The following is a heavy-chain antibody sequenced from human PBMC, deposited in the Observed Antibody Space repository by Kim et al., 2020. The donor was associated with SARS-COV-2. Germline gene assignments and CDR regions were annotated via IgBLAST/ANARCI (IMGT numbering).Heavy chain of an antibody. CDR2: IYYSGST. Sequence: SETLSLTCTVSGGSISSYYWSWIRQPPGKGLEWIGYIYYSGSTNYNPSLKSRVTISVDTSKNQFSLKLSSVTAADTAVYYCAGVFLVRGVRPYYFDYWGQGTLVTVSS. D-gene: IGHD3-10*01. CDR1: GGSISSYY. J-gene: IGHJ4*02. CDR3: AGVFLVRGVRPYYFDY. V-gene: IGHV4-59*13.